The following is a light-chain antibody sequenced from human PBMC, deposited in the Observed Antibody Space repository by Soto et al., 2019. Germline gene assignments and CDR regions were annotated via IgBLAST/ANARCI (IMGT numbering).Light chain of an antibody. CDR2: GAS. V-gene: IGKV3-15*01. CDR3: QQYDNWPPCT. Sequence: VVMTQSPATLSVSPGEGVTLSCSVSQSVRSHLAWYQQKPGQTPRLLLYGASTRATGIPDRFSGSGSGTEFTLTISSLHSEDFAVYYCQQYDNWPPCTFGQGTKVDI. J-gene: IGKJ2*02. CDR1: QSVRSH.